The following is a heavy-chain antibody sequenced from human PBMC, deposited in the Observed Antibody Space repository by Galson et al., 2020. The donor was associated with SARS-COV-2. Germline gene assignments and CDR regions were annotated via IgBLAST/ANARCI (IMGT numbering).Heavy chain of an antibody. CDR3: ARTKLTGPYDYYYYGMDV. J-gene: IGHJ6*02. D-gene: IGHD2-8*02. CDR1: GGSIRSDGYS. CDR2: IHHSGAT. Sequence: SETLSLTCNVSGGSIRSDGYSWTWLRQPPGKGLEWIGYIHHSGATYYSPSLKGRVSISLDMSKNHFSLTLSSVTAADTAVYYCARTKLTGPYDYYYYGMDVWGPGTTVTVSS. V-gene: IGHV4-30-2*01.